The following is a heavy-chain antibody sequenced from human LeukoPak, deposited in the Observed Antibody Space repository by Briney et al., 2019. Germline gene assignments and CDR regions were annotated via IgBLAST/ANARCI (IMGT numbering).Heavy chain of an antibody. CDR1: GFTFSSYS. Sequence: GGSLRLSCAASGFTFSSYSMNWVRQAPGKGLEWVSYISSSSSTIYYADSVKGRFTISRDNAKNSLYLQMNSLRAEDTAVYYCARDFSYQIYCGGDCYNWFDPWGQGTLVTVSS. CDR3: ARDFSYQIYCGGDCYNWFDP. CDR2: ISSSSSTI. J-gene: IGHJ5*02. V-gene: IGHV3-48*01. D-gene: IGHD2-21*02.